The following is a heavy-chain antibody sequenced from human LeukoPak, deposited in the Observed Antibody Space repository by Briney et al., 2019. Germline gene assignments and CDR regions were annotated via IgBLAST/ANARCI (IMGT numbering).Heavy chain of an antibody. V-gene: IGHV3-23*01. Sequence: GGSLRLSCAASGFTFSSSAMSWARQAPGKGPEWVTAISGSGGSTYYADSVKGRFTISRDSTNNPPYLNMNSLRTEPPAPYYCAKDKRIAIFGVVISGEAGNRLDAFDIWGQGTMVTVSS. J-gene: IGHJ3*02. CDR1: GFTFSSSA. D-gene: IGHD3-3*01. CDR3: AKDKRIAIFGVVISGEAGNRLDAFDI. CDR2: ISGSGGST.